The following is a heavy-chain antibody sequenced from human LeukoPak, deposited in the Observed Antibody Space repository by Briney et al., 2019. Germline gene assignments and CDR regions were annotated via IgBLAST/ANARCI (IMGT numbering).Heavy chain of an antibody. J-gene: IGHJ4*02. CDR1: GGSISSYY. CDR2: IYYSGST. Sequence: SETLSLTCTVSGGSISSYYWSWIRQPPGKGLEWIGYIYYSGSTNYNPSLKSRVTISVDTSKNQFSLKLSSVTAADTAVYYCASSSRFGESNLFDYWGQGTLVTVSS. D-gene: IGHD3-10*01. CDR3: ASSSRFGESNLFDY. V-gene: IGHV4-59*01.